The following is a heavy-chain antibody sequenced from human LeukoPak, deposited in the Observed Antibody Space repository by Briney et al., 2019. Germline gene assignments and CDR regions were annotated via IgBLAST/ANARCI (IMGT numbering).Heavy chain of an antibody. Sequence: PGGSLRLSCAGSGFTFSSYSIYWVRQAPGKGLEWISYISGSGTTKYYADSVRGRFTISRDNSKNTLYLQMNSLRADDTAVYYCARGRGWLEDYWGQGTLVTVSS. D-gene: IGHD5-12*01. J-gene: IGHJ4*02. CDR3: ARGRGWLEDY. V-gene: IGHV3-48*01. CDR2: ISGSGTTK. CDR1: GFTFSSYS.